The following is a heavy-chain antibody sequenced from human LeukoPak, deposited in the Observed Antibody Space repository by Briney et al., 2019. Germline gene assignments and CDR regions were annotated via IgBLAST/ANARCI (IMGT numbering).Heavy chain of an antibody. CDR2: ISNDGSTE. J-gene: IGHJ6*02. D-gene: IGHD2-15*01. Sequence: GGSLRLSCAASRFTLSDYGVHWVRQAPGKGLEGVAVISNDGSTESYADSVRGRLTVSRDNSKNTLFLQMNSLRPEDTAIYYCARDALRVEGGVAAFGMDVWGQGTTVTVSS. CDR3: ARDALRVEGGVAAFGMDV. CDR1: RFTLSDYG. V-gene: IGHV3-30*03.